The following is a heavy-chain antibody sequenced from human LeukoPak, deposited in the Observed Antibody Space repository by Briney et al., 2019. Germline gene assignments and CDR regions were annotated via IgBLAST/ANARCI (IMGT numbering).Heavy chain of an antibody. J-gene: IGHJ5*02. Sequence: PSETLSLTCTVSGGSISSSSYYWSWIRLHPGKGLEWIGYIYYSGTAYYNPSLKSRVTISLDTPKNQFYLNLTSVTAADTAVYYCARAGKVGNHWFDPWGQGILGTVSS. CDR3: ARAGKVGNHWFDP. CDR1: GGSISSSSYY. D-gene: IGHD4-23*01. V-gene: IGHV4-31*03. CDR2: IYYSGTA.